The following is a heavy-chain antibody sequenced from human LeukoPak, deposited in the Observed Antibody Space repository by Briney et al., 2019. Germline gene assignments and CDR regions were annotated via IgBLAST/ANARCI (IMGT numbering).Heavy chain of an antibody. D-gene: IGHD1-26*01. Sequence: GASVKVSCKASGYTFTGYYMHWVRQAPGQGLEWMGWINPNSGGTNYAQKFQGRVTMTRDTSISTAYMELSRLRSDDTAVYYCARVRLVGATYYFDYWGQGTLVTVSS. V-gene: IGHV1-2*02. CDR1: GYTFTGYY. CDR3: ARVRLVGATYYFDY. J-gene: IGHJ4*02. CDR2: INPNSGGT.